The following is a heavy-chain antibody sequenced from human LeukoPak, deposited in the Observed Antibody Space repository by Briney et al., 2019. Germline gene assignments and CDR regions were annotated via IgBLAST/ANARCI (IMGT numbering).Heavy chain of an antibody. Sequence: PSETLSLTCAVSSGSFSGYYWGWIRQPPGKGLEWIGEINDSGSVNCNPSLKNRVTLSVGTSKNQFSLRLSSVAAADTAVYYCARRLVDSGASQVSDDWGQGTLVTVSS. V-gene: IGHV4-34*01. D-gene: IGHD2-15*01. CDR3: ARRLVDSGASQVSDD. CDR1: SGSFSGYY. J-gene: IGHJ4*02. CDR2: INDSGSV.